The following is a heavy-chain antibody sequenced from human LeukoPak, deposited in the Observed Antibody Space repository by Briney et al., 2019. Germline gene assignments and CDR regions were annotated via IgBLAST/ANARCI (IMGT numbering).Heavy chain of an antibody. J-gene: IGHJ4*02. CDR3: ARVYSGVLDY. Sequence: SETLSLTCTVSGGSISSSSYYWGWIRQPPGKGLEWIGSIYYSGSAYYNPSLKSRVTISVDTCKNQFSLKLSSVTAADTAVYYCARVYSGVLDYWGQGTLVTVSS. D-gene: IGHD3-10*01. CDR1: GGSISSSSYY. V-gene: IGHV4-39*07. CDR2: IYYSGSA.